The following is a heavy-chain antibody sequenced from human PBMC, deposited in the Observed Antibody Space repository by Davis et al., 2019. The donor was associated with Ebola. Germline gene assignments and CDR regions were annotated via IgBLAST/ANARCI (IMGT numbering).Heavy chain of an antibody. CDR3: GREGGRYYDSSGYVFDI. CDR2: INPITGGT. CDR1: GYRFTSYY. D-gene: IGHD3-22*01. J-gene: IGHJ3*02. Sequence: ASVKVSCKASGYRFTSYYMHWVRQAPGQGLEWMGIINPITGGTSYAQNLQVRVNMTRDTSTSTVYMELSRLRSEDTAVYYCGREGGRYYDSSGYVFDIWGQGTMVKVSS. V-gene: IGHV1-46*01.